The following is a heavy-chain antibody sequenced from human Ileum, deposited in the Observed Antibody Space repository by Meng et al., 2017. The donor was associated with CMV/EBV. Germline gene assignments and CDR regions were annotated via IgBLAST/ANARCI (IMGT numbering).Heavy chain of an antibody. J-gene: IGHJ4*02. CDR2: VSAYKGHI. CDR3: ARRGGVAFSTEGDY. Sequence: QVQLVQSGPEVKKPGASVKVSCETSGYTFTNYGITWVRQAPGQGLEWMGWVSAYKGHIDYAQRLQGRVTMTTDPSTSTAYMELRSLRSDDTAVYYCARRGGVAFSTEGDYWGQGTLVTVSS. V-gene: IGHV1-18*01. CDR1: GYTFTNYG. D-gene: IGHD2-2*01.